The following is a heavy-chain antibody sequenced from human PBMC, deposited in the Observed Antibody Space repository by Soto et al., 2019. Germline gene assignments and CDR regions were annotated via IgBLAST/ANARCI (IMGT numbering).Heavy chain of an antibody. Sequence: GGSLRLSCAASGFAFSRFPMHWVRQAPGKGLVWVSRIDPDGSDTTYADFVKGRFTISRDNARNLVYLQMSSPRAEDTALYYCATMAGTYPYWGQGTLVTVSS. V-gene: IGHV3-74*01. CDR2: IDPDGSDT. D-gene: IGHD1-26*01. CDR1: GFAFSRFP. CDR3: ATMAGTYPY. J-gene: IGHJ4*02.